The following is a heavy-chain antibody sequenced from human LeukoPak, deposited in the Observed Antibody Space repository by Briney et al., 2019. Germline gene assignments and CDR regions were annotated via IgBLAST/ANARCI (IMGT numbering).Heavy chain of an antibody. J-gene: IGHJ4*02. V-gene: IGHV2-5*01. Sequence: SGPTLVNPTQTLTLTCTFSGFSLDTTAVGVGWIRQPPGEALEWLALMYWNYCKRYSPSLKNRLTITTATSKNQVVLTMPNMDPVDTATYYCARLWYGGGYFDYWGQGTLVTVSS. CDR1: GFSLDTTAVG. D-gene: IGHD3-10*01. CDR2: MYWNYCK. CDR3: ARLWYGGGYFDY.